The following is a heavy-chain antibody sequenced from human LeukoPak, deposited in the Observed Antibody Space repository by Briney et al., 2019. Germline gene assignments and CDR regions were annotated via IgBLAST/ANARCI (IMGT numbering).Heavy chain of an antibody. CDR1: GFSFSSSW. J-gene: IGHJ4*02. CDR3: ARSNQADDY. D-gene: IGHD1-14*01. CDR2: INGDGSVN. V-gene: IGHV3-7*01. Sequence: GGSLRLSCAGSGFSFSSSWMYWVRQAPGKGLEWVANINGDGSVNHYVDSVKGRFTISRDNAKNTLYLQMDSLRAEDTGVYYCARSNQADDYWGQGTLVTVSS.